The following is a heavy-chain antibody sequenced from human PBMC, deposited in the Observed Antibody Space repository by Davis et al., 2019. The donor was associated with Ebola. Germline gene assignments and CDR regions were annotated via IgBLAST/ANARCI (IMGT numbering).Heavy chain of an antibody. Sequence: PGGSLRLSCAASGFPLRNYAMNWVRQPPDKGLEWVALMSYDGFSIQYGDSVKGRFTISRDDSRDTVFLQMNSVTAEDWAFYFCAREGISSGRAGSFDYLGQGTLVTVSS. V-gene: IGHV3-30*03. CDR1: GFPLRNYA. CDR3: AREGISSGRAGSFDY. J-gene: IGHJ4*02. CDR2: MSYDGFSI. D-gene: IGHD6-19*01.